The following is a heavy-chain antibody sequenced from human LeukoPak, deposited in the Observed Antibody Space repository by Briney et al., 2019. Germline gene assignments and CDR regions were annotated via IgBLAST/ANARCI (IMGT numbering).Heavy chain of an antibody. CDR2: ISWNSGSI. CDR3: ATDIAASGNDAFDI. D-gene: IGHD6-13*01. J-gene: IGHJ3*02. Sequence: GGSLRLSSAASGFTFDDYAMHWVRQAPGKGLEWVSGISWNSGSIGYADSVKGRFTISRDNAKNSLYLQMNSLRAEDMALYYCATDIAASGNDAFDIWGQGTMVTVSS. CDR1: GFTFDDYA. V-gene: IGHV3-9*03.